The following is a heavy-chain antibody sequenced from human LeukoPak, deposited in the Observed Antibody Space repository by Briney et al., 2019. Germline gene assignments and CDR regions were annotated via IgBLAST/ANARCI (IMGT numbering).Heavy chain of an antibody. CDR3: ARGRYCSSTSCYTRWGYYYYGMDV. J-gene: IGHJ6*02. CDR2: ISSNGGST. V-gene: IGHV3-64*01. CDR1: GFTFSSYA. Sequence: GGSLRLSCAAPGFTFSSYAMHWVRQAPGKGLEYVSAISSNGGSTYYANSVKGRFTISRDNSKNTLYLQMGSLRAEDMAVYYCARGRYCSSTSCYTRWGYYYYGMDVWGQGTTVTVSS. D-gene: IGHD2-2*02.